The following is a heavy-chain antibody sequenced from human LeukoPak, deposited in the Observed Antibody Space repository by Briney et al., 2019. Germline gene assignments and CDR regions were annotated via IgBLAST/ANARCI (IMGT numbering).Heavy chain of an antibody. CDR3: ARGHLSTVDTLGGYYYYGMDV. Sequence: ASVKVSCKASGYTFTSYDINWVRQATGQGLEWVGWMNPNRGNTGYAQKFQGRVTMTRNTSISTAYMELSSLRSEDTAVYYCARGHLSTVDTLGGYYYYGMDVWGQGTTVTVSS. CDR1: GYTFTSYD. CDR2: MNPNRGNT. J-gene: IGHJ6*02. D-gene: IGHD4-23*01. V-gene: IGHV1-8*01.